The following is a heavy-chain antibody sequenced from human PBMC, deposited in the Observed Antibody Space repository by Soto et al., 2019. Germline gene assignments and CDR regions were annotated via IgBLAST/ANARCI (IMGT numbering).Heavy chain of an antibody. V-gene: IGHV4-59*05. J-gene: IGHJ4*02. CDR3: ARQRGIAAAGTPYFDY. CDR1: GGSISSYY. CDR2: IYYSGST. Sequence: ETLSLTCTVSGGSISSYYWSWIRQPPGKGLEWIGSIYYSGSTYYNPSLKSRVTISVDTSKNQFSLKLSSVTAADTAVYYCARQRGIAAAGTPYFDYWGQGTLVTVSS. D-gene: IGHD6-13*01.